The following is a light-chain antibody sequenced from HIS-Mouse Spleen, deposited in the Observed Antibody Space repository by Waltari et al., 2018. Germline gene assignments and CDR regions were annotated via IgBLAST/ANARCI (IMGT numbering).Light chain of an antibody. V-gene: IGLV2-14*01. CDR3: SSYTSSSTLPYV. Sequence: QSALTQPASVSGSPGQSITISCTGTSSYVGCYHYVSWYQQHPGKAPKLMSYEVSNRHSVVSKRFSGSKSGNTASLTISGLQDEDEADYYCSSYTSSSTLPYVFGTGTKVTVL. J-gene: IGLJ1*01. CDR1: SSYVGCYHY. CDR2: EVS.